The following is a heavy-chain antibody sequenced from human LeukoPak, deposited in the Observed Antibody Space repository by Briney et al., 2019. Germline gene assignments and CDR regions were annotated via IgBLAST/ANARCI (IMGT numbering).Heavy chain of an antibody. CDR2: ISGTGSYT. V-gene: IGHV3-11*05. Sequence: GGSLRLSCAASGFTFSDFYMSWIRQAPGKGLEWVSYISGTGSYTDYADSVKGRFTISRDNAKNSLYLQMNSLRAEDTAVYYCARDRLQYSYGYDYWGQGTLVAVSS. J-gene: IGHJ4*02. CDR1: GFTFSDFY. CDR3: ARDRLQYSYGYDY. D-gene: IGHD5-18*01.